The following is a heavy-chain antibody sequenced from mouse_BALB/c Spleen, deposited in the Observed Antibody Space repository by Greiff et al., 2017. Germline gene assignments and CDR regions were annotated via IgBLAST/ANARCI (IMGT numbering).Heavy chain of an antibody. Sequence: EVNLVESGGGLVKPGGSLKLSCAASGFTFSSYAMSWVRQSPEKRLEWVAEISSGGSYTYYPDTVTGRFTISRDNAKNTLYLEMSSLRSEDTAMYYCAREDYRYAWFAYWGQGTLVTVSA. CDR3: AREDYRYAWFAY. CDR1: GFTFSSYA. V-gene: IGHV5-9-4*01. D-gene: IGHD2-14*01. J-gene: IGHJ3*01. CDR2: ISSGGSYT.